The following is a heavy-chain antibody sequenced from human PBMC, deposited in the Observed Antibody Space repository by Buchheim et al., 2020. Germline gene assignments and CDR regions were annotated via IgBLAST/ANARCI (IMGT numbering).Heavy chain of an antibody. CDR3: ARERYCSGGSCYYYYYYGMDV. D-gene: IGHD2-15*01. CDR2: IKQDGSEK. CDR1: GFTFSSYW. Sequence: EVQLVESGGGLVQPGGSLRLSCAASGFTFSSYWMSWVRQAPGKGLEWVANIKQDGSEKYYVDSVKGRFTISRDNAKNSLYLQMNSLRAEDTAVYYCARERYCSGGSCYYYYYYGMDVWGQGTT. V-gene: IGHV3-7*01. J-gene: IGHJ6*02.